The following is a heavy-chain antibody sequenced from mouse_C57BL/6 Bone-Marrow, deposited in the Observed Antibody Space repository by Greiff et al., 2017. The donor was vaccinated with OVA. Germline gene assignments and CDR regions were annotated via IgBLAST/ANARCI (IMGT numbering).Heavy chain of an antibody. V-gene: IGHV1-80*01. CDR3: ARGRDYGNYDY. J-gene: IGHJ2*01. Sequence: VQLQQSGAELVKPGASVKISCKASGYAFSSYWMNWVKQRPGKGLEWIGQIYPGDGDTNYNGKFKGKATLTADKSSSTAYMQLSSLTSEDSAVYFCARGRDYGNYDYWGQGTTLTVSS. D-gene: IGHD2-1*01. CDR1: GYAFSSYW. CDR2: IYPGDGDT.